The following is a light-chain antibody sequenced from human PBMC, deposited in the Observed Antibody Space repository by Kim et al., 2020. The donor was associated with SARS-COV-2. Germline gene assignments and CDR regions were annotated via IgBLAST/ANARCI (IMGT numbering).Light chain of an antibody. CDR2: GAS. J-gene: IGKJ4*01. CDR3: QNYNSGPLT. Sequence: ASGGDRVTITCRASQGISNYLAWYQLKPGNFPKLLIYGASSLQSGAPSRFSGSGSGTDFTLTISSLQPEDVATYYCQNYNSGPLTFGGGTKVDIK. V-gene: IGKV1-27*01. CDR1: QGISNY.